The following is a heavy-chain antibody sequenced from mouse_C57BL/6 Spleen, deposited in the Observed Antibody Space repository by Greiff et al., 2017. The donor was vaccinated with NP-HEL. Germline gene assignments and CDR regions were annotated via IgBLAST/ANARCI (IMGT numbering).Heavy chain of an antibody. J-gene: IGHJ2*01. V-gene: IGHV1-82*01. D-gene: IGHD2-3*01. Sequence: VQHQQSGPELVKPGASVKISCKASGYAFSSSWMNWVKQRPGKGLEWIGRIYPGDGDTNYNGKFKGKATLTADKSSSTAYMQLSSLTSEDSAVYFFARQDDGYYWGQGTTLTVSS. CDR2: IYPGDGDT. CDR3: ARQDDGYY. CDR1: GYAFSSSW.